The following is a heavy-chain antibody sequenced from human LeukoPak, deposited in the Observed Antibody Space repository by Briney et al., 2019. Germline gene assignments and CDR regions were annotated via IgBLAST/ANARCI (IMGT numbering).Heavy chain of an antibody. J-gene: IGHJ4*02. CDR3: ARASYGDLDY. V-gene: IGHV3-48*03. Sequence: GGSLRLSCAASGFTFSSYEINWVRQAPGKGLEWVSYISSGGSTVYYADSVKGRFTISRDNAKNSLYLQMSSLRAEDTAVYYWARASYGDLDYWGQGTLVTVSS. CDR1: GFTFSSYE. D-gene: IGHD4-17*01. CDR2: ISSGGSTV.